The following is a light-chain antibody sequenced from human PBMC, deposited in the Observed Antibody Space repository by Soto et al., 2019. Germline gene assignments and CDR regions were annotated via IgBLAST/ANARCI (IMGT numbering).Light chain of an antibody. CDR3: QSYDRSMSGYV. CDR2: ANG. CDR1: SSNIGAGYD. Sequence: QSVLTLPPSVSGAPGQRVTISCTGSSSNIGAGYDVHWYQQLPGTAPKLLIYANGNRPSGVPDRFSGSKSGTSASLAITGLQDEDEADYYCQSYDRSMSGYVLGTGTKVTVL. J-gene: IGLJ1*01. V-gene: IGLV1-40*01.